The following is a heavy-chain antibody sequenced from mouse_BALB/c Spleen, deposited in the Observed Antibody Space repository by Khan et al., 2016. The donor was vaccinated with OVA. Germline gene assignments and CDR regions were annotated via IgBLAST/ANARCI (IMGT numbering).Heavy chain of an antibody. CDR2: ISSGGST. CDR1: GFTFSSYA. CDR3: AREYYYGTGYVDV. V-gene: IGHV5-6-5*01. D-gene: IGHD1-1*01. Sequence: EVELVESGGGLVKPGGSLKLSCAASGFTFSSYAMSWVRQTPEKRLEWVASISSGGSTYYPASVKGRFTISRDNARNILYLQMSSLRSEDTAMYDCAREYYYGTGYVDVWGAGTTVTGSS. J-gene: IGHJ1*01.